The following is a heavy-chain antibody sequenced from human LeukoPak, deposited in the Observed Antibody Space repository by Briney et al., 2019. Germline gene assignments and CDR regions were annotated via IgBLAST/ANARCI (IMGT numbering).Heavy chain of an antibody. V-gene: IGHV3-23*01. CDR3: AKRAASGLYYFDY. J-gene: IGHJ4*02. CDR1: GFTFSSSG. CDR2: ITDSGGNT. D-gene: IGHD6-25*01. Sequence: PGGSLRLSCAASGFTFSSSGMSWVRQAPGRGLEWVSSITDSGGNTFYADSVKGRFTISRDNSKTTLFLQMNSLSAEDTAIYYCAKRAASGLYYFDYWGQGTPVIVSS.